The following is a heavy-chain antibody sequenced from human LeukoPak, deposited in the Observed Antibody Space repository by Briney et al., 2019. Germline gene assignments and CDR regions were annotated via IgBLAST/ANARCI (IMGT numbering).Heavy chain of an antibody. Sequence: PSETLSLTCAVYGGSFSAYYWSWIRQAPGKGLEWIGEINHSESTNYNPPLKSRVTISLDTSKKQFSLKLRSVTAADTAVYYCARRPLRFGEDYFDDWGQGTLVTVSS. J-gene: IGHJ4*02. CDR3: ARRPLRFGEDYFDD. V-gene: IGHV4-34*01. D-gene: IGHD3-10*01. CDR1: GGSFSAYY. CDR2: INHSEST.